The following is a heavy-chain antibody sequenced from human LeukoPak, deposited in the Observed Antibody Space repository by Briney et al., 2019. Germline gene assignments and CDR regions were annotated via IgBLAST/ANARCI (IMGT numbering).Heavy chain of an antibody. V-gene: IGHV3-23*01. J-gene: IGHJ4*02. Sequence: GGTLRLSCAASGFTFSSYAISWVRQAPGKGLEWVSAITVSGDATYYADSVKGRFIISRDNSKDTLYLQMNSLTVEDTAVYYCAKPNGVDYYDSSGYWGVDYWGQGTLVTVSS. CDR2: ITVSGDAT. CDR3: AKPNGVDYYDSSGYWGVDY. CDR1: GFTFSSYA. D-gene: IGHD3-22*01.